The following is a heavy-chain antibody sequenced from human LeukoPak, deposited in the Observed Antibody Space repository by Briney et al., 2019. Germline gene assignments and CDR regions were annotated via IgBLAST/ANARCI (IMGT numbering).Heavy chain of an antibody. Sequence: AGGSLRLSCAASGFTFSHAWMSWVRQAPGEGLEWVGRCKSKTDGWTTDYAEPVKDRFTISRDESKNILYLQMNSLKIEDTAVYYCTTVSYVGGYWGQGTLVTVSS. D-gene: IGHD3-16*01. CDR1: GFTFSHAW. J-gene: IGHJ4*02. V-gene: IGHV3-15*01. CDR3: TTVSYVGGY. CDR2: CKSKTDGWTT.